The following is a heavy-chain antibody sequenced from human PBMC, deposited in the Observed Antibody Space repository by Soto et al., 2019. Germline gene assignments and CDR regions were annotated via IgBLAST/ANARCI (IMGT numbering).Heavy chain of an antibody. Sequence: EVQLVESGGGLVQPGGSLRLSCAASGFTVSSNYMSWVRQAPGKGLEWVSVIYSGGSTYYADSVKGRFTISRHNSKNTLYLQMNSLRAEDTAVYYCARDMGLRGYCSGGSCYSGESTDAFDIWGQGTMVTVSS. CDR2: IYSGGST. CDR3: ARDMGLRGYCSGGSCYSGESTDAFDI. CDR1: GFTVSSNY. D-gene: IGHD2-15*01. J-gene: IGHJ3*02. V-gene: IGHV3-53*04.